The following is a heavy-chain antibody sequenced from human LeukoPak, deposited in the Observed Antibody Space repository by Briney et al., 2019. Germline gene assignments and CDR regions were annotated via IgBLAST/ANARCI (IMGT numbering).Heavy chain of an antibody. CDR3: ARDYYDRSGYYIVVYNWFDP. V-gene: IGHV1-69*13. D-gene: IGHD3-22*01. CDR2: IIPIFGTA. CDR1: GGTFSSYA. J-gene: IGHJ5*02. Sequence: ASVKVSCKASGGTFSSYAISWVRQAPGQGLEWMGGIIPIFGTANYAQKFQGRVTITADESTSTAYMELSSLRSEDTAVYYCARDYYDRSGYYIVVYNWFDPWGQGTLVTVSS.